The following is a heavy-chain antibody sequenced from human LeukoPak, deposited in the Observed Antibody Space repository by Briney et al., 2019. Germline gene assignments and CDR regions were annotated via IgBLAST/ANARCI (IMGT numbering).Heavy chain of an antibody. CDR1: GYTFTSYA. D-gene: IGHD2-2*01. J-gene: IGHJ4*02. V-gene: IGHV1-2*02. CDR3: ARDVGEYCSSINCHASDY. Sequence: ASVKVSCKASGYTFTSYAMNWVRQAPGQGLEWMGWINPSSGGTNYAQKFHGRVTMTRDTSISTVYMELSRLRSDDTAVYYCARDVGEYCSSINCHASDYWGQGTLVTVSS. CDR2: INPSSGGT.